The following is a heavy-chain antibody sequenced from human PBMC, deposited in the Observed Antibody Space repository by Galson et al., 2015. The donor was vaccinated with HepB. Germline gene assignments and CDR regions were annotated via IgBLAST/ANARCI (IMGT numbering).Heavy chain of an antibody. CDR1: GFTFSSYA. J-gene: IGHJ6*02. V-gene: IGHV3-23*01. D-gene: IGHD6-13*01. Sequence: SLRLSCAASGFTFSSYAMSWVRQAPGKGLEWVSAISGSGGSTYYADSVKGRFTISRDNSKNTLYLQMNSLRAEDTAVYYCIYSSSWYEQDYYYYYGMDVWGQGTTVTVSS. CDR2: ISGSGGST. CDR3: IYSSSWYEQDYYYYYGMDV.